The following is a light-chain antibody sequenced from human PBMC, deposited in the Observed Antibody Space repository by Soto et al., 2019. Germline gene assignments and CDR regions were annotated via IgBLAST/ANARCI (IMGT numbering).Light chain of an antibody. J-gene: IGKJ2*01. CDR2: LGS. CDR1: QSLLHSNGYNY. V-gene: IGKV2-28*01. Sequence: DLMMSQSPLSLPVTPGEPASISCRSSQSLLHSNGYNYLDWYLQKPGQSPQLLIYLGSNRASGVPDRFSGSGSGTDFTLKISRVEAEDVGVYYCMQAQQSPNTFGQGTKLEIK. CDR3: MQAQQSPNT.